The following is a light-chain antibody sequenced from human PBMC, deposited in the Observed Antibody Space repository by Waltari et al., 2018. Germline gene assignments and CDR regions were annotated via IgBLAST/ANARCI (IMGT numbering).Light chain of an antibody. V-gene: IGLV1-40*01. CDR2: GTS. CDR3: QSYDSSPYVV. CDR1: SSNIGAGYD. Sequence: QSVLTQPPSVSGAPGQRVTISCTGSSSNIGAGYDVHWYQQLPGTAPKLLIYGTSKRPSGVPDRFAGSKSGTSASLAITGLQAEDEADYYCQSYDSSPYVVFGGGTKLTVL. J-gene: IGLJ2*01.